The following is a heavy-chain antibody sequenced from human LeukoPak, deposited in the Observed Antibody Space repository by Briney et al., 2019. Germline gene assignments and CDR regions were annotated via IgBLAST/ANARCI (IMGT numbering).Heavy chain of an antibody. Sequence: PGGSLRLSCAASGFTFSGFPMHWVRQGPGQGPEWVAVISYDGSNKYYGDSVKGRFTISRENSKNTLYLQMNSLRADDTAVYYCAKNYARDSGSNYYGMDVWGQGTTVTVSS. CDR3: AKNYARDSGSNYYGMDV. J-gene: IGHJ6*02. D-gene: IGHD3-10*01. V-gene: IGHV3-30*18. CDR2: ISYDGSNK. CDR1: GFTFSGFP.